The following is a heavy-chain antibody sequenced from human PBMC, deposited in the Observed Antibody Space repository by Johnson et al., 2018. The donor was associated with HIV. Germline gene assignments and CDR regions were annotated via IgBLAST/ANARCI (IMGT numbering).Heavy chain of an antibody. V-gene: IGHV3-33*06. CDR3: AKGLLIAAAHDAFDI. D-gene: IGHD6-13*01. CDR2: IWYDGSNK. Sequence: QVQLVESGGGVVQPGRSLRLSCAASGLTFSSYGMHWVRQAPGKGLEWVAVIWYDGSNKDYADSVKGRFTISRDNSKNTLYLQMNSLRAEDTAVYYCAKGLLIAAAHDAFDIWGQGTIVTVSS. J-gene: IGHJ3*02. CDR1: GLTFSSYG.